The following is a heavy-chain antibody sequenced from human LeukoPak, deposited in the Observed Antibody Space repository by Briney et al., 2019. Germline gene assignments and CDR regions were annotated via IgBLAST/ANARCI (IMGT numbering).Heavy chain of an antibody. CDR1: GFTFSGST. J-gene: IGHJ4*02. D-gene: IGHD5-18*01. CDR2: TRSKTDSYAT. V-gene: IGHV3-73*01. Sequence: QPGGSLELSCAASGFTFSGSTMHWVRQAPGKGLEWVGRTRSKTDSYATAYAASVEGRFSISREDSKDTAYLQMNSLKTEDTAVYYCTTVKTTMVWGQGSLVTVSS. CDR3: TTVKTTMV.